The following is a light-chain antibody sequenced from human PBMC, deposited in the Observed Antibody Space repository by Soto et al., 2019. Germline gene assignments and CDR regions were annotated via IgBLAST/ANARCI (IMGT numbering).Light chain of an antibody. Sequence: QSVLTQPPSGFGAQGRGVTISSLGSSPNIGAGYAVHWYQHLPGTAPKLLIYANTNRPSGVPDRFSGSESGTSASLAITGLQAEDEADYYCQSYDSSLRVVFGGGTKLTVL. CDR1: SPNIGAGYA. J-gene: IGLJ3*02. CDR2: ANT. CDR3: QSYDSSLRVV. V-gene: IGLV1-40*01.